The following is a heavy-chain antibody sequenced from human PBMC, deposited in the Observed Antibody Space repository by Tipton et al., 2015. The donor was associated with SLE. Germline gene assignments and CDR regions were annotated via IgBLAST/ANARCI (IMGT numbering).Heavy chain of an antibody. D-gene: IGHD6-13*01. CDR3: ARDKIAAARSSTDY. J-gene: IGHJ4*02. Sequence: TLSLTCTVSGGSISSGGYYWSWIRQHPGKGLEWIGYIYYSGSTYYNPSLKSRVTISVDTSKNQFSLKLSSVTAADTAVYYCARDKIAAARSSTDYWGQGTLVTVSS. CDR2: IYYSGST. CDR1: GGSISSGGYY. V-gene: IGHV4-31*03.